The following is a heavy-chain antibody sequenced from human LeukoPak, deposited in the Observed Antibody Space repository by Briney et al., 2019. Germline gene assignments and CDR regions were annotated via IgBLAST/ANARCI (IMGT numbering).Heavy chain of an antibody. J-gene: IGHJ4*02. D-gene: IGHD6-13*01. Sequence: GGSLRLSCAASGFTFSSYGMSWVRQAPGKGLEWVSAISGSGGSTYYADSVKGWFTISRDNSKNTLYLQMNSLRAEDTAVYYCAKFGGLYSSSWYVSYWGQGTLVTVSS. CDR2: ISGSGGST. CDR1: GFTFSSYG. V-gene: IGHV3-23*01. CDR3: AKFGGLYSSSWYVSY.